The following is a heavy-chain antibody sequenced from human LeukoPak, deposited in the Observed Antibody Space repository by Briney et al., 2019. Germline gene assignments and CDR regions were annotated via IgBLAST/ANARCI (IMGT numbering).Heavy chain of an antibody. D-gene: IGHD3-22*01. CDR1: GYTFTNYW. V-gene: IGHV5-51*01. J-gene: IGHJ4*02. CDR2: IYVGDSDT. CDR3: ARRVDSGFSFDF. Sequence: GEPLKISCKGSGYTFTNYWIAWVRQMPGKGLEWMGIIYVGDSDTRYSPSFQGQVTFPAARSISTAYLQWSSLKASDTAMYYCARRVDSGFSFDFWGQGTLVTVSS.